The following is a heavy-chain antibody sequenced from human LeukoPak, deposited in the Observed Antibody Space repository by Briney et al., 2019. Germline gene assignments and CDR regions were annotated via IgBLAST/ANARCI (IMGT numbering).Heavy chain of an antibody. CDR3: ARSADGYTCGHFDF. J-gene: IGHJ4*02. Sequence: ASVKVSCKASGYTFTAYYMHWVRQAPGQGLEWMGWINPNTGDTNYAQNFQGRVTMNRGTSISTAYMELSSLRSDDTAAYYCARSADGYTCGHFDFWGQGTLVTDSS. V-gene: IGHV1-2*02. CDR2: INPNTGDT. D-gene: IGHD5-18*01. CDR1: GYTFTAYY.